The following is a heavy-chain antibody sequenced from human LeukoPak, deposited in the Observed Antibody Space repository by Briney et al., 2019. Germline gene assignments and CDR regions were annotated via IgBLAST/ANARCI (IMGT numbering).Heavy chain of an antibody. CDR2: ISGSGGST. CDR1: GFTFSSYA. V-gene: IGHV3-23*01. CDR3: AKDMRSRGYSGYDCFDY. J-gene: IGHJ4*02. D-gene: IGHD5-12*01. Sequence: GGSLRLSCAASGFTFSSYAMSWVRQAPGKGLEWVSAISGSGGSTFYADSVKGRFTISRDNSRNTLYLHMNSLRSDDTAVYYCAKDMRSRGYSGYDCFDYWGQGTLVTVSS.